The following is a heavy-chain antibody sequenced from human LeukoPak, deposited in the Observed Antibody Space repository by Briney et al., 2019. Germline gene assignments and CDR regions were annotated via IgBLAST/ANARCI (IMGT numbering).Heavy chain of an antibody. CDR3: ARVGGYCNSTTCRGAFDI. V-gene: IGHV3-21*01. CDR1: GFTFNSYN. D-gene: IGHD2-2*01. J-gene: IGHJ3*02. Sequence: NSGGSLRLSCAASGFTFNSYNMNWVRQAPGMELEWVSSISRGSSILYADSVKGRFTISRDNAKNSLFLQMNSLRVEDTAVYFCARVGGYCNSTTCRGAFDIWGHGTMVTVSS. CDR2: ISRGSSI.